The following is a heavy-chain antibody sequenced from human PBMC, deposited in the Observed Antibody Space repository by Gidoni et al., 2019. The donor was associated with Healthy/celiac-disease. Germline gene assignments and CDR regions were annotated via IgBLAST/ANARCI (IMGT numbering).Heavy chain of an antibody. Sequence: QVQLQESGPGLVKPSETLSLTCAVSGYSISSGYYWGWIRQPPGKGLEWIGSIYHSGSTYYNPSLKSRVTISVDTSKNQFSLKLSSVTAADTAVYYCARDGGPTNDFWSGYCDYWGQGTLVTVSS. CDR3: ARDGGPTNDFWSGYCDY. D-gene: IGHD3-3*01. CDR1: GYSISSGYY. J-gene: IGHJ4*02. CDR2: IYHSGST. V-gene: IGHV4-38-2*02.